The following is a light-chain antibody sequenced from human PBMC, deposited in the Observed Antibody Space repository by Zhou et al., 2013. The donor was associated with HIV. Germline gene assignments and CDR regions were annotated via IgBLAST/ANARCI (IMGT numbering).Light chain of an antibody. CDR1: QSVSSTY. CDR2: GAS. CDR3: QQYGSSRT. Sequence: EIVLTQSPGTLSLSPGERAILSCRASQSVSSTYLAWYQQKPGQSPRLLIYGASSRATGIPDRFSGSGSGTDFTLIISRLEPEDFAVYYCQQYGSSRTFGQGTKVEIK. V-gene: IGKV3-20*01. J-gene: IGKJ1*01.